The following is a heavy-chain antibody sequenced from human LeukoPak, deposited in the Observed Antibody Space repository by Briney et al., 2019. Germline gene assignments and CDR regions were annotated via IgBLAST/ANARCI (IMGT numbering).Heavy chain of an antibody. CDR2: IYHSGIT. D-gene: IGHD4-11*01. V-gene: IGHV4-61*01. CDR3: ARERGPYSNDPWFDP. J-gene: IGHJ5*02. CDR1: GGSVSSGSYY. Sequence: PSETLSLTCTVSGGSVSSGSYYWSWIRQPPGKGLEWIGYIYHSGITNYNPSLKSRVTISVDTSKNQFSLKLTSVTAADTAVYYCARERGPYSNDPWFDPWGQGTLVTVSS.